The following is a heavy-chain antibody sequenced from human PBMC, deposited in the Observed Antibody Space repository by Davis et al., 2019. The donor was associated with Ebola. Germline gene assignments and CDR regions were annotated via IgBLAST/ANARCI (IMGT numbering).Heavy chain of an antibody. CDR3: ARGITAVTTPVRFYGMDV. D-gene: IGHD4-11*01. Sequence: SVKVSCKASGGTFSSYAISWVRQAPGQGLEWMGRIIPILGIANYAQKFQGRVTITADKSTSTAYVELSSLRSEDTAVYYCARGITAVTTPVRFYGMDVWGQGTTVTVSS. CDR2: IIPILGIA. J-gene: IGHJ6*02. V-gene: IGHV1-69*04. CDR1: GGTFSSYA.